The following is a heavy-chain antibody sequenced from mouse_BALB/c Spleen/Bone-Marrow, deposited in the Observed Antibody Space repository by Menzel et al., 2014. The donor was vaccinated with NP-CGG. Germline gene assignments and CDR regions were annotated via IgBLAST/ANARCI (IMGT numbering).Heavy chain of an antibody. CDR1: GFTFSSYG. V-gene: IGHV5-6-3*01. J-gene: IGHJ4*01. D-gene: IGHD2-3*01. Sequence: VQLKDSGGGLVQPGGSLKLSCAASGFTFSSYGMSWVRQTPDKRLELVATINSNGGSTYYPDSVKGRFTISRDNAKNTLYLQMSSLKSEDTAMYYCARDGYYVFYAMDYWGRGTSVTVPS. CDR2: INSNGGST. CDR3: ARDGYYVFYAMDY.